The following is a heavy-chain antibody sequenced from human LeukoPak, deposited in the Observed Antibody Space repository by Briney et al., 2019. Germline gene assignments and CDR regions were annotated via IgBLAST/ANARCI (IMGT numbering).Heavy chain of an antibody. D-gene: IGHD6-13*01. CDR3: ARGGQQLDFDY. Sequence: PSETLSLTCTVSGGSISSGGYYWSWIRQPPGKGLEWIGYIYHSGSTYYNPSLKSRVTISVDRSKNQFSLKLSSVAAADTAVYYYARGGQQLDFDYWGQGTLVTVSS. J-gene: IGHJ4*02. V-gene: IGHV4-30-2*01. CDR1: GGSISSGGYY. CDR2: IYHSGST.